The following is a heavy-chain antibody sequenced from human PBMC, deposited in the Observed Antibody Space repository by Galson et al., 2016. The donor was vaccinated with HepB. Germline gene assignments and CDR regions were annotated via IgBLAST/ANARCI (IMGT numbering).Heavy chain of an antibody. Sequence: SLRLSCAASGFTFSSYWMTWVRQAPGKGLEWVANIKQDGSEKYYVDSVKGRYTISRDNAKNSLYLQMYSLRAEDTAVYYCAGDPARFGEYGHFDKWGQGTLVTVSS. CDR1: GFTFSSYW. J-gene: IGHJ4*02. CDR3: AGDPARFGEYGHFDK. D-gene: IGHD3-10*01. CDR2: IKQDGSEK. V-gene: IGHV3-7*05.